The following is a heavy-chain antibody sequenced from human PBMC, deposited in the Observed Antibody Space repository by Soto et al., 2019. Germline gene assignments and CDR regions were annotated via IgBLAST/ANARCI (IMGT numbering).Heavy chain of an antibody. CDR2: INPNSGGT. V-gene: IGHV1-2*04. D-gene: IGHD2-15*01. CDR1: GYTFTGYY. J-gene: IGHJ6*02. Sequence: ASVKVSCKASGYTFTGYYIHWVRQAPGQGLEWMGWINPNSGGTSYAQKFQGWVTMTRDTSISTAYMELSRPISDDTAVYYCARDNCSGGSCYSDARMDVWGQGTTVTVSS. CDR3: ARDNCSGGSCYSDARMDV.